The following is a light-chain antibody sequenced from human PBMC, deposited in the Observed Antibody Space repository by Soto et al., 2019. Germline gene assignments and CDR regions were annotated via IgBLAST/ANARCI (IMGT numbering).Light chain of an antibody. J-gene: IGKJ4*01. Sequence: EIVMTQSPATLSVSPGESATLSCRASQSVSSNVAWYQQKPGQTPRLLIHGASTRATRIPGRFSGSGSGTEFTLTISSLQSEDFAVYYCKQYKNWPMTFGGGTKVEIK. CDR1: QSVSSN. V-gene: IGKV3D-15*01. CDR2: GAS. CDR3: KQYKNWPMT.